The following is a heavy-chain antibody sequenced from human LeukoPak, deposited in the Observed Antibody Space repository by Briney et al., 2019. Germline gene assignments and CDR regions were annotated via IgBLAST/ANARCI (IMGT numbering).Heavy chain of an antibody. V-gene: IGHV3-23*01. CDR3: AKDTASSWWYFDL. J-gene: IGHJ2*01. Sequence: GGSLRLSCAASGFTFSSYSMNWVRQAPGKGLEWVSAIGGSGSTTYYADSVKGQFTISRDNSKNTLYLQMNSLRAEDTAVYYCAKDTASSWWYFDLWGRGTLVTVSS. CDR1: GFTFSSYS. CDR2: IGGSGSTT. D-gene: IGHD5-18*01.